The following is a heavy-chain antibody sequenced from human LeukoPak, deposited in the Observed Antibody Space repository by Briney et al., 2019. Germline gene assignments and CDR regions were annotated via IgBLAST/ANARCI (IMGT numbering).Heavy chain of an antibody. Sequence: PGGSLRLSCAASGFSFSNAWMSWVRQAPGKGLEWVGRINSKTDARTTDYAAPVKGIFTISRDESKNTLYLQMNSLKAEDTAVYYCTTLPLLWFGEYYFDYWGQGTLVTVPS. J-gene: IGHJ4*02. CDR3: TTLPLLWFGEYYFDY. CDR1: GFSFSNAW. D-gene: IGHD3-10*01. V-gene: IGHV3-15*01. CDR2: INSKTDARTT.